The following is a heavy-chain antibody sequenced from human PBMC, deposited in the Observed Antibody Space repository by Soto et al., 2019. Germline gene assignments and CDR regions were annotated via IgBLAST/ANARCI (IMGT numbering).Heavy chain of an antibody. CDR2: FNPASTGA. CDR3: ARKPPRGEPSTCNRDI. CDR1: GYTFTSYY. Sequence: ASVKVSCKASGYTFTSYYMHWLRQAPGQGLEWVGFFNPASTGATHAQKFQGRVTMTKDTSASTAYLELSSLSSEDTAIYYCARKPPRGEPSTCNRDIWGQGTLVTVSS. V-gene: IGHV1-46*01. J-gene: IGHJ4*02. D-gene: IGHD3-10*01.